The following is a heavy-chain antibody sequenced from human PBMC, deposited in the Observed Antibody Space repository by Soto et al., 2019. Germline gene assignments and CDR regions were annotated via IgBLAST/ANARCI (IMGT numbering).Heavy chain of an antibody. J-gene: IGHJ4*02. V-gene: IGHV3-33*06. CDR1: RFTFSSYG. CDR2: ISYNGGNK. D-gene: IGHD3-22*01. CDR3: AKDASLPYTMIVVVITPWFDY. Sequence: GGSLTLSCAASRFTFSSYGMHWVRQTPGKGLEGVTAISYNGGNKYYADSVKGRFTISRDNSKNTLYLQMNSLRAEDTAVYYCAKDASLPYTMIVVVITPWFDYWGQGTLVTVSS.